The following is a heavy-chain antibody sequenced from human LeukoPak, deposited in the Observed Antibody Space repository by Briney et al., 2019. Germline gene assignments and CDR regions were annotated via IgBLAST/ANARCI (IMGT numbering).Heavy chain of an antibody. D-gene: IGHD7-27*01. V-gene: IGHV4-4*02. Sequence: SETLSLTCAVSGGSISSSNWWNWVRQTPEKGLGWIGEIYHSGNTNYNPSLKSRVIISVDKSKNQFSLNVTSVTAADTAVYYCAIGPPYAPGVLDVWGKGTTVTISS. CDR1: GGSISSSNW. J-gene: IGHJ6*04. CDR3: AIGPPYAPGVLDV. CDR2: IYHSGNT.